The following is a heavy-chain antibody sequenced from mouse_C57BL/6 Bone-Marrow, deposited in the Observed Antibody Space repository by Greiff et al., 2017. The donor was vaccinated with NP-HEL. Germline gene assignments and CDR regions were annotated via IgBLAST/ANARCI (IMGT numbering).Heavy chain of an antibody. CDR1: GYTFTSYW. V-gene: IGHV1-61*01. Sequence: VQLQQPGAELVRPGSSVKLSCKASGYTFTSYWMDWVKQRPGQGLEWIGNIYPSDSETHYNQKFKDKATLTVDKSSSTAYMQLSSLTSEDSAVYYCARGYYVGYWGQGTTLTVSS. CDR3: ARGYYVGY. CDR2: IYPSDSET. J-gene: IGHJ2*01.